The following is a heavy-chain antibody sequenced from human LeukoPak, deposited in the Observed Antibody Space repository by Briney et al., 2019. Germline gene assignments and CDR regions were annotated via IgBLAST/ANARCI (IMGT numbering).Heavy chain of an antibody. Sequence: SVKVSCKASGGTFSSYAISWVRQAPGQGLEWMGGIIPIFGTANYAQKFQGRVTMTTDTSTSTAYMELRSLRSDDTAVYYCARDDYYDSSGYYTLWGQGTLVTVSS. D-gene: IGHD3-22*01. CDR1: GGTFSSYA. J-gene: IGHJ4*02. CDR3: ARDDYYDSSGYYTL. CDR2: IIPIFGTA. V-gene: IGHV1-69*05.